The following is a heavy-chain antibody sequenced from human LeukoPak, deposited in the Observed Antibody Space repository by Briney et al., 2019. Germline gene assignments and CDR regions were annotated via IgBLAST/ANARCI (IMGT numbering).Heavy chain of an antibody. Sequence: GGSLRLSCAASGFTFSSYAMSWVRQAPGKGLEWVSAISGSGGSTYYADSVKGRFTISRDNSKNTLYLQMDSLRAEDTAVYYCATSMRVAVRLDAFDIWGQGTMVTVSS. CDR1: GFTFSSYA. D-gene: IGHD6-19*01. CDR3: ATSMRVAVRLDAFDI. V-gene: IGHV3-23*01. J-gene: IGHJ3*02. CDR2: ISGSGGST.